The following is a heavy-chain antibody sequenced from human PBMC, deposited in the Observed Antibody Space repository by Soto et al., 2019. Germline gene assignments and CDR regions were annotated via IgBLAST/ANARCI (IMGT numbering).Heavy chain of an antibody. D-gene: IGHD6-13*01. CDR3: AREMMAAAGTVWFDP. V-gene: IGHV1-69*04. Sequence: ASVKVSCKASGGTFSSYTISWVRQAPGQGLEWMGRIIPILGIANYAQKFQGRVTMTTDTSTSTAYMELRSLRSDDTAVYYCAREMMAAAGTVWFDPWGQGTLVTVSS. J-gene: IGHJ5*02. CDR1: GGTFSSYT. CDR2: IIPILGIA.